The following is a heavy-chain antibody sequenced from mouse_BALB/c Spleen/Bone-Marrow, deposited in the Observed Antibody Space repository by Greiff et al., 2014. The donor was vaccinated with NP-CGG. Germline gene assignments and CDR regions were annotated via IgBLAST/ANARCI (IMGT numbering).Heavy chain of an antibody. CDR1: GFNIKDTY. Sequence: EVQLVESGAELAKPGASVKLSCTASGFNIKDTYMHWVKQRPEQGLEWIGRIDPANGNTKYDPKFQGKATITADTSSNTAYLQLSSLTSEDTAVYYCARYYYGSSYFDYRGQGTTLTVSS. CDR3: ARYYYGSSYFDY. CDR2: IDPANGNT. V-gene: IGHV14-3*02. D-gene: IGHD1-1*01. J-gene: IGHJ2*01.